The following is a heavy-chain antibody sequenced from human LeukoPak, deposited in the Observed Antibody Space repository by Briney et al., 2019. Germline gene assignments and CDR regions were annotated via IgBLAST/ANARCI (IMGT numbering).Heavy chain of an antibody. D-gene: IGHD6-19*01. Sequence: SETLSLTCSVTGGSISRSSYYWGWIRQPPGEGLEWIGNIHYSGKTYYNPSLKSRVTISIDTSKNQFSLKLSSVTAADTAVYSCAKVGGLAVAGTDNWMDPWGQGTLVTVTS. CDR2: IHYSGKT. CDR3: AKVGGLAVAGTDNWMDP. V-gene: IGHV4-39*02. J-gene: IGHJ5*02. CDR1: GGSISRSSYY.